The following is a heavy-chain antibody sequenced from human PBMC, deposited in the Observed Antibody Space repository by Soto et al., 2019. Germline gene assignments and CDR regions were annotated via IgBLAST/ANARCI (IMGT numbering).Heavy chain of an antibody. CDR1: GFTFSSYE. CDR2: ISSSGSTI. CDR3: ARSFGAAARRSFDYGMDV. D-gene: IGHD6-13*01. J-gene: IGHJ6*02. Sequence: PGGSLRLSCAASGFTFSSYEMNWVRQAPGKGLEWVSYISSSGSTIYYADSVKGRFTISRDNAKNSLYLQMNSLRAEDTAVYYCARSFGAAARRSFDYGMDVWGQGTTVTVSS. V-gene: IGHV3-48*03.